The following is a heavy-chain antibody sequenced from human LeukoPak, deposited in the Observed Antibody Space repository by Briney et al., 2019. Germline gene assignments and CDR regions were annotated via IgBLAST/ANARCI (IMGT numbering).Heavy chain of an antibody. D-gene: IGHD5-18*01. CDR3: ARGRNTGRQLHFDY. CDR2: LTGSGGST. Sequence: GGSLRLSCAASGFTFSSSGMGWVPHAPGKGRECVSHLTGSGGSTSYTDSVKGRFTISRDNSKNTLYLQMNSLRAEDTAVYYCARGRNTGRQLHFDYWGQGTLVTVAS. J-gene: IGHJ4*02. V-gene: IGHV3-23*01. CDR1: GFTFSSSG.